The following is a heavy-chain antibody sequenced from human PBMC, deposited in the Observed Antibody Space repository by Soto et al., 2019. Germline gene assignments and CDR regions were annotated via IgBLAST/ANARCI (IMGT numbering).Heavy chain of an antibody. Sequence: EVQLLESGGGLVQPGGSLRLSCAASGFIFSSYAMSWVRQAPGKGLEWASVISGSSGSTNYADSVKGRFTISRDNSKNSLYLQMNSLRAEDMAVYYCAKGADYYYYYGMDVWGQGTTVTVSS. CDR1: GFIFSSYA. CDR3: AKGADYYYYYGMDV. CDR2: ISGSSGST. J-gene: IGHJ6*02. D-gene: IGHD6-19*01. V-gene: IGHV3-23*01.